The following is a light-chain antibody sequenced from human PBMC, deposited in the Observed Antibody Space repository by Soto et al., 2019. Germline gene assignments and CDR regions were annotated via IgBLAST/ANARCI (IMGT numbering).Light chain of an antibody. CDR2: AAS. V-gene: IGKV1-39*01. CDR1: QGISSY. Sequence: DIQLTQSPSSLSASVGDRVTITCRVSQGISSYLNWYWQKPGKVPKLLIFAASSLQSGVPSRFSGSRSGPDFTLTISSLQPEDFATYYCQQSYSSPPTFGKGTKVDIK. CDR3: QQSYSSPPT. J-gene: IGKJ1*01.